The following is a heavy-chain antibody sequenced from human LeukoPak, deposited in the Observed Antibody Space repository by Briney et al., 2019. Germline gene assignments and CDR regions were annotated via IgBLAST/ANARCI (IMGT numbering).Heavy chain of an antibody. J-gene: IGHJ4*02. V-gene: IGHV3-66*01. Sequence: GGSLRLSCAASGFTVSSSYMSWVRQAPVKGLEWVSLIYSGGSTYYADSVKGRFTISRDNSKNTLYLQMNSLRAEDTAVYYCAREGPYFTDRRGYWGQGTLVTVSS. CDR3: AREGPYFTDRRGY. D-gene: IGHD3-10*01. CDR2: IYSGGST. CDR1: GFTVSSSY.